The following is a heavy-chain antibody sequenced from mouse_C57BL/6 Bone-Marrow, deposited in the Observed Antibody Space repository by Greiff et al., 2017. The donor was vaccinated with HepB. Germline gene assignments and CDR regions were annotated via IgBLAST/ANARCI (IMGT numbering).Heavy chain of an antibody. D-gene: IGHD2-3*01. CDR2: INPNYGTT. J-gene: IGHJ1*03. CDR3: ARWLYDGYSYWYFDV. V-gene: IGHV1-39*01. CDR1: GYSFTDYN. Sequence: VHVKQSGPELVKPGASVKISCKASGYSFTDYNMNWVKQSNGKSLEWIGVINPNYGTTSYNQKFKGKATLTVDQSSSTAYMQLNSLTSEDSAVYYCARWLYDGYSYWYFDVWGTGTTVTVSS.